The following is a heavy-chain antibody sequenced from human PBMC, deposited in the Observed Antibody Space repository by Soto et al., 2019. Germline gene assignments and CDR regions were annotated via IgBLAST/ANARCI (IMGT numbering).Heavy chain of an antibody. J-gene: IGHJ4*01. D-gene: IGHD3-22*01. V-gene: IGHV4-59*01. Sequence: SETLSLTCTVSGGSISSYSWSWIRQPPGKGLGWIGYIYYSGSTNYNPSLKSRVTISVDTSKNQFSLKLSTVTAADTAEHYRAKALSTSYDSSGYYYVVSEFDKWGQGALVTVSS. CDR3: AKALSTSYDSSGYYYVVSEFDK. CDR1: GGSISSYS. CDR2: IYYSGST.